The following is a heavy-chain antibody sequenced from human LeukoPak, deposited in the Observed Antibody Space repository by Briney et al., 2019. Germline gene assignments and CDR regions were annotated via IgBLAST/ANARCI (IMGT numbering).Heavy chain of an antibody. CDR2: INHSGST. Sequence: SETLSLTCAVYGVSFSGYYWSWIRQSPGKGLEWIGEINHSGSTNYNPSFKSRVIISVDTSKNRFALILSSVSAADTAVYYCARGPTLVYDSLTGYYYFDYWDQGTLVTVSS. J-gene: IGHJ4*02. V-gene: IGHV4-34*01. CDR1: GVSFSGYY. D-gene: IGHD3-9*01. CDR3: ARGPTLVYDSLTGYYYFDY.